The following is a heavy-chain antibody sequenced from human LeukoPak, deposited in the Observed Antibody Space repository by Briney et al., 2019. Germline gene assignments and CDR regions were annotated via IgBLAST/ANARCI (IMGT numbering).Heavy chain of an antibody. CDR3: ARVIGSWYSIDY. V-gene: IGHV1-8*01. CDR2: MNPNSGNT. J-gene: IGHJ4*02. D-gene: IGHD6-13*01. CDR1: GYTFTSYD. Sequence: GASVKVSCKASGYTFTSYDINWVRQATGQGLEWMGWMNPNSGNTGYAQKFQGRVTMTRNTSISTAYMELSSLRSEDTAVYYCARVIGSWYSIDYWGQGTLVTVSS.